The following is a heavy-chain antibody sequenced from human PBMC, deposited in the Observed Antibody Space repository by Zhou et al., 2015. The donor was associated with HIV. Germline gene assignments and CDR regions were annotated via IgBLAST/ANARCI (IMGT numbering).Heavy chain of an antibody. D-gene: IGHD6-13*01. CDR2: IIPIFGTA. Sequence: QVQLVQSGAEVKKPGSSVKVSCKASGGTFSSYAISWVRQAPGQGLEWMGGIIPIFGTANYAQKFQGRVTITADESTSTAYMELSSLRSEDTAVYYCARDWIAAAGTGYYGMDVWGQGTTVTVSS. CDR3: ARDWIAAAGTGYYGMDV. V-gene: IGHV1-69*01. J-gene: IGHJ6*02. CDR1: GGTFSSYA.